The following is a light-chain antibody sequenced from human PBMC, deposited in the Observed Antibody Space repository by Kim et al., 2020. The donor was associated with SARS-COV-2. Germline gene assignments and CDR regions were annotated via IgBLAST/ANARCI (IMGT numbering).Light chain of an antibody. CDR1: SSDVGRYNF. V-gene: IGLV2-14*03. J-gene: IGLJ3*02. CDR3: SSYTTSNSWV. Sequence: GHSIPISWTGTSSDVGRYNFFSWYQQHPGKAPKLMIYDVSKRPSGVSNRFSGSKSGNTASLTVSGLQAEDEADYYCSSYTTSNSWVFGGGTQLTVL. CDR2: DVS.